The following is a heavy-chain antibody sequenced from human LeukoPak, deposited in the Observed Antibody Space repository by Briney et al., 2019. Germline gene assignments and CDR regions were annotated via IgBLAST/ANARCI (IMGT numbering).Heavy chain of an antibody. Sequence: GGSLRLSCAASGFTFSSYAMSWVRQAPGKGLEWVSSISWNRGNIDYADPVKGRFTISRDNAKNTLYLQMHSLRAEDTALYYCAKDSYFRGSGSYIDYWGQGTLVTVSS. V-gene: IGHV3-9*01. J-gene: IGHJ4*02. D-gene: IGHD3-10*01. CDR2: ISWNRGNI. CDR3: AKDSYFRGSGSYIDY. CDR1: GFTFSSYA.